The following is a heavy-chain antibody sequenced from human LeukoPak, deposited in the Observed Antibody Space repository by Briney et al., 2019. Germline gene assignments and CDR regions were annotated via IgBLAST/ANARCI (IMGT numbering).Heavy chain of an antibody. CDR2: ISDSGGST. Sequence: PGGSLRLSCAASGLTFSSYAMSWVRQAPGEGLEWVSAISDSGGSTYYADSVKGRFTISRDNSKNTLYLQMNILTAGDTAVYYCAKDRYLLVPAAMLPDYWGQGTLVTVSS. CDR1: GLTFSSYA. J-gene: IGHJ4*02. V-gene: IGHV3-23*01. CDR3: AKDRYLLVPAAMLPDY. D-gene: IGHD2-2*01.